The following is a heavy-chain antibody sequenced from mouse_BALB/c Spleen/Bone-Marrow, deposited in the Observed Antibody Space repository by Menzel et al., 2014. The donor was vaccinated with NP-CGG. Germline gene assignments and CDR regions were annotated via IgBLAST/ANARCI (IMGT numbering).Heavy chain of an antibody. Sequence: EVKVVESGGGLVQPGGSLRLSCATSGFTFTDYYMNWVRQPPGKALEWLGFIRNKANGYTTEYSAPVKGRFTISRDNSQSILYLQMNTLRAEDSATYYCARDKGGILFDYWGQGTTLTVSS. D-gene: IGHD1-1*02. J-gene: IGHJ2*01. CDR2: IRNKANGYTT. CDR1: GFTFTDYY. V-gene: IGHV7-3*02. CDR3: ARDKGGILFDY.